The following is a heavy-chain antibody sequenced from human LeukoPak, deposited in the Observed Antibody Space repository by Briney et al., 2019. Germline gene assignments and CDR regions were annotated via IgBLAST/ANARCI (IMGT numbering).Heavy chain of an antibody. Sequence: PGGSLRLSCAASEFTFSSYEMNWVRQAPGKGLEWVSYISSSGTTIYYADSVKGRLTISRDNAKNSLYLQMNSLRAEDTAVYYCARRYCSSTSCLIDYWGQGTLVTVSS. CDR2: ISSSGTTI. D-gene: IGHD2-2*01. CDR1: EFTFSSYE. CDR3: ARRYCSSTSCLIDY. J-gene: IGHJ4*02. V-gene: IGHV3-48*03.